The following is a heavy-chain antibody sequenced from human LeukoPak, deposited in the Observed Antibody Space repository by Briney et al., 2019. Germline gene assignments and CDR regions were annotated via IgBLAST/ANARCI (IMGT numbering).Heavy chain of an antibody. CDR2: IYYSGST. D-gene: IGHD3-16*01. J-gene: IGHJ4*02. Sequence: SETLSLTCTVSGGSISSYYWSWIRQPTGKGLEWIGYIYYSGSTNYNPSLKSRVTISVDTSKNQFSLKLSSVTAADTAVYYCARGGAHSPFDYWGQGTLVTVSS. CDR3: ARGGAHSPFDY. CDR1: GGSISSYY. V-gene: IGHV4-59*01.